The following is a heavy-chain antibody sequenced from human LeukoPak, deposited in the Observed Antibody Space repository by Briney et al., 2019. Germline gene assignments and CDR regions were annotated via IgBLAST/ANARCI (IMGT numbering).Heavy chain of an antibody. CDR2: IYPGDSDT. D-gene: IGHD2-8*01. CDR3: ARHRGANGVSYLDY. J-gene: IGHJ4*02. CDR1: GYIFTSNW. V-gene: IGHV5-51*01. Sequence: GESLKISCKVSGYIFTSNWIGWVRQMPGKGLEWMGIIYPGDSDTRYSPSFQGQVTISADKSISTAYLQWSSLKASDTAMYYCARHRGANGVSYLDYWGQGTLVTVSS.